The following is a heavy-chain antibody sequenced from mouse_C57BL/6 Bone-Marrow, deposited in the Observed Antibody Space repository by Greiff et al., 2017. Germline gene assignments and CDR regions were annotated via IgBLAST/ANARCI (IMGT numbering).Heavy chain of an antibody. V-gene: IGHV2-2*01. J-gene: IGHJ1*03. CDR2: IWSGGST. CDR1: GFSLTSYG. Sequence: VQRVESGPGLVQPSQSLSITCTVSGFSLTSYGVHWVRQSPGKGLEWLGVIWSGGSTDYNAAFISRLSISKDNSKSQVFFKMNSLQADDTAIYYCARVYGYDRPYFDVWGTGTTVTVSS. CDR3: ARVYGYDRPYFDV. D-gene: IGHD2-2*01.